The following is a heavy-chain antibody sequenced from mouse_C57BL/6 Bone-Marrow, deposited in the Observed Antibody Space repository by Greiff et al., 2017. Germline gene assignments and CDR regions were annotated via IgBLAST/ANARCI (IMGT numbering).Heavy chain of an antibody. J-gene: IGHJ3*01. CDR2: IDPSDSET. CDR1: GYTFTSYW. CDR3: ATEGYGPGAC. V-gene: IGHV1-52*01. D-gene: IGHD2-3*01. Sequence: QFQLQQPGAELVRPGSSVKLSCKASGYTFTSYWMHLVKLRHVQGLEWIGNIDPSDSETHYNQKFKDKATLTVDKSSSTAYMQLSSLTSADSAVYYGATEGYGPGACWGRGTVVTVSA.